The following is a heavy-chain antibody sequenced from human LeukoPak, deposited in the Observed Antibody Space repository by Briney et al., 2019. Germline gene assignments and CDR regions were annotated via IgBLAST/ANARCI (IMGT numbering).Heavy chain of an antibody. J-gene: IGHJ3*01. CDR3: GKDPNGDYVGAFDV. Sequence: GGSLRLSCAGSGFTFSSSAMNWVRQAPGKGLEWVASINNVGSHIYYADSVKGRFTISRDNSKNTLYLQMNSLRAEDTAVYYCGKDPNGDYVGAFDVWGQGTMVTVSP. V-gene: IGHV3-21*04. D-gene: IGHD4-17*01. CDR1: GFTFSSSA. CDR2: INNVGSHI.